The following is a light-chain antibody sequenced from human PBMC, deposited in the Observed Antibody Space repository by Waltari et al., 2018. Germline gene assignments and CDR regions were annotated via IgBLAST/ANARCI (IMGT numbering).Light chain of an antibody. CDR2: DIP. J-gene: IGLJ1*01. Sequence: QSALTQPASVSGSLGQSITISCRETADNVDILYLVSWYQRHPCRAPRLLIYDIPQRPAGIFDRCAGSKSGKTASLTSSGLQAEDEADYYCCSFAGYGIYVFGSGTHVTVL. CDR1: ADNVDILYL. V-gene: IGLV2-23*02. CDR3: CSFAGYGIYV.